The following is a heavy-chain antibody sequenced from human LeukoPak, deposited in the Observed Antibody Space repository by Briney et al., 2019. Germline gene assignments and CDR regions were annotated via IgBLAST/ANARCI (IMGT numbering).Heavy chain of an antibody. V-gene: IGHV1-69*13. Sequence: SVKVSCKASGRTFSSYSFSWVRQAPGQGLEWMGGIIPIFGTANYAQKFQGRVTITADESTSTAYMELSSLRSEDTALYYCAPMDSNGYSDYWGQGTLVTVSS. CDR1: GRTFSSYS. D-gene: IGHD3-22*01. J-gene: IGHJ4*02. CDR3: APMDSNGYSDY. CDR2: IIPIFGTA.